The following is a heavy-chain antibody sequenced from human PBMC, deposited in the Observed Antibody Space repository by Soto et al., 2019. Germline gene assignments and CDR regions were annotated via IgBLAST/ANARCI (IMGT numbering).Heavy chain of an antibody. Sequence: SQTLSLTCAISGDNVSSNSAAWNWIRMSPSRGLEWLARTYYRSRWYNDYAVSVRSRITVNPDTSKNQFSLQLTSVTPEDTAVYYCAGTTSHQWYYMDVLGKGTTVTGSS. D-gene: IGHD1-7*01. CDR3: AGTTSHQWYYMDV. CDR1: GDNVSSNSAA. CDR2: TYYRSRWYN. V-gene: IGHV6-1*01. J-gene: IGHJ6*03.